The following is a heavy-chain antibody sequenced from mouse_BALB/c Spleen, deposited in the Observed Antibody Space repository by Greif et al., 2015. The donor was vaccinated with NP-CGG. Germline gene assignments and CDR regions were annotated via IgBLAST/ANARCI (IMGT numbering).Heavy chain of an antibody. CDR1: GYTFTDYY. CDR3: ARRTGTEAMYY. Sequence: VQLQQSGPELVKPGASVKISCKASGYTFTDYYINWVKQKPGQGLEWIGWIYPGSGNTKYNEKFKGKATLTVDTSSSAAYMRLSSVTSEDTAVYFCARRTGTEAMYYWGQETSVTVSS. J-gene: IGHJ4*01. CDR2: IYPGSGNT. V-gene: IGHV1-84*02. D-gene: IGHD4-1*01.